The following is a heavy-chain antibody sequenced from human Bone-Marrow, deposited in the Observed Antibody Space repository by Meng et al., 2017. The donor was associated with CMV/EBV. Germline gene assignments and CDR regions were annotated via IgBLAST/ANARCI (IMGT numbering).Heavy chain of an antibody. CDR2: IYYSGST. J-gene: IGHJ6*01. Sequence: SETLSLTCTVSGGAISSYYWSWIRQPPGKGLEWIGYIYYSGSTNYNPSLKSRVTISVDTSKNQFSLKLSSVTATDTAVYFCASPVVPASSDYYYGMDVWGQGTTVNVSS. V-gene: IGHV4-59*12. CDR3: ASPVVPASSDYYYGMDV. CDR1: GGAISSYY. D-gene: IGHD2-2*01.